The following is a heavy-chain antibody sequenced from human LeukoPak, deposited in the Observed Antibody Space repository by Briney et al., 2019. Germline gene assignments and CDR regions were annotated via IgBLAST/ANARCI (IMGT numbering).Heavy chain of an antibody. CDR2: IYYSGST. J-gene: IGHJ5*02. Sequence: SETLSLTCAVYGGSFSGYYWSWIRQHPGKGLEWIGYIYYSGSTYYNPSLKSRVTISVDTSKNQFSLKLSSVTAADTAVYYCAREVKSPVTIFDPWGQGTLVTVSS. V-gene: IGHV4-31*11. CDR1: GGSFSGYY. D-gene: IGHD4-17*01. CDR3: AREVKSPVTIFDP.